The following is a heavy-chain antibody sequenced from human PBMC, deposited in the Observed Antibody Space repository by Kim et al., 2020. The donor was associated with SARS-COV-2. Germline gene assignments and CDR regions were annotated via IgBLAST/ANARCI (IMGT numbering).Heavy chain of an antibody. CDR1: GGSISSSSYY. CDR3: ATHIQSSWHDY. D-gene: IGHD6-13*01. CDR2: IYYSGST. J-gene: IGHJ4*02. V-gene: IGHV4-39*01. Sequence: SETLSLTCTVSGGSISSSSYYWGWIRQPPGKGLEWIGSIYYSGSTYYNPSLKSRVTISVDTSKNQFSLKLSSVTAADTAVYYCATHIQSSWHDYWGQGTLVTVSS.